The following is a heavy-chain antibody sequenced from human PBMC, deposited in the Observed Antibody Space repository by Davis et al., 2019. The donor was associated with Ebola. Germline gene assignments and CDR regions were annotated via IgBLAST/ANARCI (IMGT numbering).Heavy chain of an antibody. J-gene: IGHJ4*02. CDR3: ARVIVGATVH. CDR1: GFTFSSYW. CDR2: IKQDGSEK. V-gene: IGHV3-7*04. D-gene: IGHD1-26*01. Sequence: GESLKISCAASGFTFSSYWMSWVRRAPGKGLEWVANIKQDGSEKYYVDSVKGRFTISRDNAKNSLYLQMNSLRAEDTALYYCARVIVGATVHWGQGTLVTVSS.